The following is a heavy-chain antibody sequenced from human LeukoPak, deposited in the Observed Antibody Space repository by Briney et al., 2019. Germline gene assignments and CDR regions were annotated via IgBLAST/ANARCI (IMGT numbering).Heavy chain of an antibody. Sequence: GGSLRLSCAASRFTLSNYWMSWVRQAPGKGLEWVANIKQGGSETYYVDSVKGRFTISRDNAKNSLSLQMNSLRAEDTAVYYCARQRGSGCFDYWGQGTLVTVSS. D-gene: IGHD6-19*01. V-gene: IGHV3-7*01. CDR3: ARQRGSGCFDY. CDR2: IKQGGSET. CDR1: RFTLSNYW. J-gene: IGHJ4*02.